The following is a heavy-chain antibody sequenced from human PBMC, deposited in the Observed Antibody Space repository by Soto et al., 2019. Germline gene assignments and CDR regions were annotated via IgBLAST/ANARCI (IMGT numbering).Heavy chain of an antibody. Sequence: LGLSCAASGFKFSNYAMSWVRQAPGKGLEWVSLISATGGGTYYADSVKGRFTISRDNSHNTLYLQVHSLTAEDTAVYYCAKDRRAGGNSAFYFDFWGQGAQVTVSS. V-gene: IGHV3-23*01. D-gene: IGHD3-16*01. CDR1: GFKFSNYA. CDR3: AKDRRAGGNSAFYFDF. J-gene: IGHJ4*02. CDR2: ISATGGGT.